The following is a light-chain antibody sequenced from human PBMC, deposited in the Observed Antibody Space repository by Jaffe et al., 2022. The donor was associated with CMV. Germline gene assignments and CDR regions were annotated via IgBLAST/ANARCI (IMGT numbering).Light chain of an antibody. J-gene: IGLJ2*01. CDR2: KDS. V-gene: IGLV3-25*03. Sequence: SYELTQPPSVSVSPGQTARITCSGDTLPKKYAYWYQQKPGQAPVLVIYKDSERPSGIPERFSGSSSGTTVTLTISGVQAEDEADYHCQSADSSGTSIFGGGTKLTVL. CDR1: TLPKKY. CDR3: QSADSSGTSI.